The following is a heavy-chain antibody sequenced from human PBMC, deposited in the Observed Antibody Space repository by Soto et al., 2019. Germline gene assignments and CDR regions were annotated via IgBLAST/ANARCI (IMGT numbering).Heavy chain of an antibody. CDR1: GGTFSSYA. J-gene: IGHJ3*02. CDR3: AAEMATILTAFDI. Sequence: SVKVSCKASGGTFSSYAISWVRQAPGQGLEWMGGIIPIFGTANYAQKFQGRVMITADESTSTAYMELSSLRSEDTAVYYCAAEMATILTAFDIWGQGTMVTVSS. D-gene: IGHD5-12*01. CDR2: IIPIFGTA. V-gene: IGHV1-69*13.